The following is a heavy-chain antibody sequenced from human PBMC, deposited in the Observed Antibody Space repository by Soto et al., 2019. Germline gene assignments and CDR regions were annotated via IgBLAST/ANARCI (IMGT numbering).Heavy chain of an antibody. Sequence: ASETLSLTCTVSGGSISSYYWSWIRQPPGKGLEWIGYIYYSGSTNYNPSLKSRVTISVDTSKNQFSLKLSSVTAADTAVYYCARDVVTMVRGAVYAFDIWGQGTMVTVSS. J-gene: IGHJ3*02. D-gene: IGHD3-10*01. CDR3: ARDVVTMVRGAVYAFDI. CDR2: IYYSGST. CDR1: GGSISSYY. V-gene: IGHV4-59*01.